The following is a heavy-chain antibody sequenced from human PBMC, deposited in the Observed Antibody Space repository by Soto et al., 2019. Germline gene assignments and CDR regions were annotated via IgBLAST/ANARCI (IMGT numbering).Heavy chain of an antibody. CDR1: GYTFTSYG. V-gene: IGHV1-18*01. D-gene: IGHD3-16*01. J-gene: IGHJ1*01. CDR2: ISAYNGNT. CDR3: AGGPFGGWLQYGAEYFQH. Sequence: QVQLVQSGAEVKKPGASVKVSCKASGYTFTSYGISWVRQATGQGLEWMGWISAYNGNTNYAQKLQGRVTMTTDTSTSTAYMELRSLRSDDTAVYYCAGGPFGGWLQYGAEYFQHWGQGTLVTVSS.